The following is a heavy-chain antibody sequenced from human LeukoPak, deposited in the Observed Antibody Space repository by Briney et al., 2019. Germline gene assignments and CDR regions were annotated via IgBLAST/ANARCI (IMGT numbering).Heavy chain of an antibody. Sequence: PSETLSLTCAVCGGSFSGYYWSWIRQPPGKGLEWIGEINHSGSTNYNPSLKSRVTISVDTSKNQFPLKLSSVTAADTAVYYCARGPLYYDYVWGSYRKRYDAFDIWGQGTMVTVSS. CDR1: GGSFSGYY. V-gene: IGHV4-34*01. CDR2: INHSGST. D-gene: IGHD3-16*02. J-gene: IGHJ3*02. CDR3: ARGPLYYDYVWGSYRKRYDAFDI.